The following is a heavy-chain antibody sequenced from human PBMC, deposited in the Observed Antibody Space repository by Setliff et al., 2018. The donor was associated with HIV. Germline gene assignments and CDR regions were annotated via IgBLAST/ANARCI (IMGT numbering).Heavy chain of an antibody. J-gene: IGHJ4*02. CDR3: AREGITGTTLHPY. CDR2: ISGGGDRT. D-gene: IGHD1-7*01. V-gene: IGHV3-23*01. CDR1: GFNVNGKY. Sequence: GGSLRLSCAASGFNVNGKYMTWVRQAPGKGLEWVSAISGGGDRTYHADSVRGRFTISRDNSKNSLYLHMNSLRAEDTAVYYCAREGITGTTLHPYWGQGTLVTVSS.